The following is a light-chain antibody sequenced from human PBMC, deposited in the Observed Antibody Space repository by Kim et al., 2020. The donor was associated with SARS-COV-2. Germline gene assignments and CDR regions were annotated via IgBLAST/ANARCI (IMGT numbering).Light chain of an antibody. Sequence: QSVLTQPPSVSGTPGQRVTISCSGSSSNIGIHTINWYQQVPGTAPKLLIYSNNQRPSGVPDRFSGSKSGTSASLALSGLQSADEADYYCAAWDVSLNGWVFGGGTKLTVL. CDR1: SSNIGIHT. CDR3: AAWDVSLNGWV. CDR2: SNN. V-gene: IGLV1-44*01. J-gene: IGLJ3*02.